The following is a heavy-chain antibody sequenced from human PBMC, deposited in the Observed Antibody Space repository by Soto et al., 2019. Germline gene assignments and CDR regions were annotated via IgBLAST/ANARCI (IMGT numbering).Heavy chain of an antibody. J-gene: IGHJ6*03. D-gene: IGHD6-6*01. CDR1: GGSFSGYY. Sequence: SETLSLTCAVYGGSFSGYYWSWIRQPPGKGLEWIGEINHSGSTNYNPSLKSRVTISVDTSKNQFSLKLSSVTAADTAVYYCARGQEAARDPYYYYMDVWGKGTTVTVSS. CDR2: INHSGST. V-gene: IGHV4-34*01. CDR3: ARGQEAARDPYYYYMDV.